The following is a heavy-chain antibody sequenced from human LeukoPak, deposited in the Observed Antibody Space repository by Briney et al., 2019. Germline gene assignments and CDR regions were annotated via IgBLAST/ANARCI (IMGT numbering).Heavy chain of an antibody. V-gene: IGHV3-48*03. Sequence: PGGSLRLSCAASGFTFSSYEMNWVRQAPGKGLEWVSYISSSGSTIYYADSVKGRFTISRDNAKNSLYLQMNSLRAEDTAVYYCAKDGTSSQWLLTYYYYYMDVWGKGTTVTVSS. CDR2: ISSSGSTI. D-gene: IGHD5-12*01. J-gene: IGHJ6*03. CDR3: AKDGTSSQWLLTYYYYYMDV. CDR1: GFTFSSYE.